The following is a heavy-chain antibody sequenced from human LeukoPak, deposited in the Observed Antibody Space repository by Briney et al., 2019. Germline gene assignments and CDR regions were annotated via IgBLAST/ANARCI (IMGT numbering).Heavy chain of an antibody. CDR2: IGTVDDT. J-gene: IGHJ3*02. CDR3: ARETGDVLLGAFDI. D-gene: IGHD2-21*01. V-gene: IGHV3-13*04. CDR1: GFTSSGSD. Sequence: TGGSLRLSSAAPGFTSSGSDFHWVPQAPGRGLEWVSAIGTVDDTHYLDSVKGRFTISRENAKNSLYLQMNSLRAGVTAVYYCARETGDVLLGAFDIWGQGTMVTVSS.